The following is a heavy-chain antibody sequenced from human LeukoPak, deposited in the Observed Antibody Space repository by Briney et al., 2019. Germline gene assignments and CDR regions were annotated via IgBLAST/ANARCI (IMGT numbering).Heavy chain of an antibody. J-gene: IGHJ5*02. CDR1: GYSFTTYY. D-gene: IGHD2-2*01. CDR2: INPSGGST. CDR3: AREIVVVPSAMGFDP. Sequence: GASVKVSCKASGYSFTTYYIHWVRQAPGQGLEWMGVINPSGGSTSFAQKFQARLTMPRDTSPRTVYMELSGLRSEDTALYYCAREIVVVPSAMGFDPWGQGTLVTVSS. V-gene: IGHV1-46*01.